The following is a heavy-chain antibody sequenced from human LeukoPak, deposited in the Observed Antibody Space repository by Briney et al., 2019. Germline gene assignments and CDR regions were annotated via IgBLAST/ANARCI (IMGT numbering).Heavy chain of an antibody. V-gene: IGHV3-30*02. J-gene: IGHJ3*02. D-gene: IGHD1-1*01. CDR2: IRYDGSNK. Sequence: GGSLRLSCAASGFTFSSYWMSWVRQAPGKGLEWVAFIRYDGSNKYYADSVKGRFTISRDNSKKTLYLQMNSLRAEDTAVYYCAKMQYNWNDDAAGGAFDIWGQGTMVTVSS. CDR1: GFTFSSYW. CDR3: AKMQYNWNDDAAGGAFDI.